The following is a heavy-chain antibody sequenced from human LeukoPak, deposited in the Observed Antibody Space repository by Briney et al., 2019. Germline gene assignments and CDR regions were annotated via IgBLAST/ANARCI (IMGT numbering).Heavy chain of an antibody. Sequence: GGSLRLSCAASGFTFNNYAMSWVRQAPGKGLEWVSTISGSGGSTYYADSVKGRFTISRDNSKNTLYPQMNSLRAEDTAVYYCAKDWGSGSYQPDAFDIWGQGTMVTVSS. CDR2: ISGSGGST. J-gene: IGHJ3*02. V-gene: IGHV3-23*01. CDR3: AKDWGSGSYQPDAFDI. CDR1: GFTFNNYA. D-gene: IGHD1-26*01.